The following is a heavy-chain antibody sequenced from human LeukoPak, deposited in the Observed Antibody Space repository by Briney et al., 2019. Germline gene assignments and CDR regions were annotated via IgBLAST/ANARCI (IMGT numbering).Heavy chain of an antibody. V-gene: IGHV1-69*13. J-gene: IGHJ4*02. CDR2: FIPFFGTA. Sequence: SVKVSCKASGGAFTSYAISWLRQAPGQGLEWMGGFIPFFGTAKYAQKFQGRVTITADEYSSTAYMELSGLRSQDTAGYYCARSVYHYNTDGYYSLERPFDHWGQGTLVTVSS. CDR1: GGAFTSYA. D-gene: IGHD3-22*01. CDR3: ARSVYHYNTDGYYSLERPFDH.